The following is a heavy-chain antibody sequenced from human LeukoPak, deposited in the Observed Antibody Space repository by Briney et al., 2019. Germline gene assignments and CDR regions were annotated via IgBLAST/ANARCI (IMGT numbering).Heavy chain of an antibody. J-gene: IGHJ5*02. D-gene: IGHD1-26*01. Sequence: SETLSLTCTVSGGSISSSSYYWSWIRQPPGKGLEWIGSIYYSGSTYYNPSLKSRVTISVDTSKNQFSLKLSSVTAADTAVYYCARDLARWEGQDWFDPWGQGTLVTVSS. V-gene: IGHV4-39*07. CDR2: IYYSGST. CDR3: ARDLARWEGQDWFDP. CDR1: GGSISSSSYY.